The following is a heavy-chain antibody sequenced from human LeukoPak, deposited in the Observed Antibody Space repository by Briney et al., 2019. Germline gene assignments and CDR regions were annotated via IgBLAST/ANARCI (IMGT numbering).Heavy chain of an antibody. J-gene: IGHJ3*02. D-gene: IGHD2-15*01. CDR3: GRVVRYCSGGSCPYDAFDI. CDR1: GGSISSYY. V-gene: IGHV4-59*01. Sequence: SETLSLTCTVSGGSISSYYWSWIRQPPGKGLEWIGYVYYSGSTNYNPSLKSRVTISVDTSKNQFSLKLSSLTAADTAVYYCGRVVRYCSGGSCPYDAFDIWGQGTMVTVSS. CDR2: VYYSGST.